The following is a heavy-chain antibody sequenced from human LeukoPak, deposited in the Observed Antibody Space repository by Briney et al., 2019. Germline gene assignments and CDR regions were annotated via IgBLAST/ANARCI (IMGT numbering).Heavy chain of an antibody. J-gene: IGHJ5*02. V-gene: IGHV4-34*01. CDR3: ARSSAMIVVVPRHWFDP. CDR2: INHSGST. Sequence: SETLSLTCAVYGGSFSGYYWNWIRQPPGKGLEWIGEINHSGSTNYNPSLKSRVTISVDTSKNQFSLKLSSVTAADTAVYYCARSSAMIVVVPRHWFDPWGQGTLVTVSS. CDR1: GGSFSGYY. D-gene: IGHD3-22*01.